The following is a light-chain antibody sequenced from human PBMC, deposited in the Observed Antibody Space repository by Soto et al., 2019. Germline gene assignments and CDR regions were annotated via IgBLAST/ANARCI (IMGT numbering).Light chain of an antibody. CDR2: KAS. J-gene: IGKJ1*01. CDR3: QHYNSYSEA. V-gene: IGKV1-5*03. CDR1: QTMSSW. Sequence: DIQMTPSPSTLSGSVGDRVTITCRASQTMSSWLAWYQQKPGKAPKLLIYKASTLKSGVTSRFSGSGSGTEFTLTISSLQPDDFANYYCQHYNSYSEAFGQGTKVELK.